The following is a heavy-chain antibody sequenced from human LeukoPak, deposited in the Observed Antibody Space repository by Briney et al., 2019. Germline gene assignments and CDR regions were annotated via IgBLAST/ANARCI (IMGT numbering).Heavy chain of an antibody. V-gene: IGHV3-30-3*01. CDR3: ARPFYPGKAAAGDFFDY. CDR2: ISYDGSNK. J-gene: IGHJ4*02. D-gene: IGHD6-13*01. CDR1: GFTFSSYA. Sequence: GGSLRLSCAASGFTFSSYAMHWVRQAPGKGLEWVAVISYDGSNKYYADSVKGRFTISRDNSKNTLYLQMNSLRAEDTAVYYCARPFYPGKAAAGDFFDYWGQGTLVTVSS.